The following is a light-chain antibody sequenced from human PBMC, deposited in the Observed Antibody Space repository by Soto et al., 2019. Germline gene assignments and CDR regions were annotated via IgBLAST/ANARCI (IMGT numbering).Light chain of an antibody. J-gene: IGKJ2*01. CDR3: QQRSNWPLMYT. CDR1: QSVSSY. V-gene: IGKV3-11*01. CDR2: DAS. Sequence: EIVLTQSPATLSLSPGERATLSCRASQSVSSYLAWYQQKPGQAPRLLIYDASNRATGIPARFSGSGSGTDFTLTISSLEPEDFAVYYCQQRSNWPLMYTFGQGTKXXIK.